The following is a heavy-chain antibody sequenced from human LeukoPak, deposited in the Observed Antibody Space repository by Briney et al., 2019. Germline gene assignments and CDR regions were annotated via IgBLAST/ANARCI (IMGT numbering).Heavy chain of an antibody. CDR2: VNPNSGGT. J-gene: IGHJ4*02. V-gene: IGHV1-2*02. CDR3: RTDRYGDYGDYIDY. Sequence: ASVKVSCKASGYTFTGYYMHWVRQAPGQGLEWMGWVNPNSGGTNYAQKFQGRVTMTRDTSISTAYMELSRLRSDDTAVYYCRTDRYGDYGDYIDYWGQGTLVTVSS. CDR1: GYTFTGYY. D-gene: IGHD4-17*01.